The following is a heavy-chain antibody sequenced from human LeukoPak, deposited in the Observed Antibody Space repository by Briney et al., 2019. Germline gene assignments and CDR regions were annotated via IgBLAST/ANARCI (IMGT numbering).Heavy chain of an antibody. Sequence: PGGSLRLSCAASGFTFNTYTMNWVRQAPGKGLEWVSYISGSSGIIDYADSVKGRFTISRDNSKNTLYLQMNSLRAEDTAVYYCAKGRPYGGVRRPNWFDPWGQGTLVTVSS. CDR1: GFTFNTYT. D-gene: IGHD4-23*01. CDR3: AKGRPYGGVRRPNWFDP. V-gene: IGHV3-23*01. J-gene: IGHJ5*02. CDR2: ISGSSGII.